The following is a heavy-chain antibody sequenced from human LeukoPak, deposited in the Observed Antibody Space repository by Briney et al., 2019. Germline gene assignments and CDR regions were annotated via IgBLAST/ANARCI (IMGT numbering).Heavy chain of an antibody. J-gene: IGHJ4*02. CDR1: GYSFTSYW. CDR2: IYPGDSDT. D-gene: IGHD3-22*01. CDR3: ARAQQYYYDSSGYSQTFDY. V-gene: IGHV5-51*01. Sequence: GESLKISCKGSGYSFTSYWIGWVRQMPGKGLGWMGIIYPGDSDTRYSPSFQGQVTISADKSISTAYLQWSSLKASDTAMYYCARAQQYYYDSSGYSQTFDYWGQGTLVTVSS.